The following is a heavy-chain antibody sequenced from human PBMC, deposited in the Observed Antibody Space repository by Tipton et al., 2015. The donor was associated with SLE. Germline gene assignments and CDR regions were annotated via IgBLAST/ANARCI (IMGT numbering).Heavy chain of an antibody. V-gene: IGHV4-59*12. Sequence: TLSLTCAVSGYSINSGYYWSWIRQPPGKGLEWIGYIYYSGSTNYNPSLKSRVTISLDTSKNQFSLKLSSVTAADTAVYYCSTVFGGYSGYDNDYWGQVTLVTVSS. CDR1: GYSINSGYY. CDR3: STVFGGYSGYDNDY. J-gene: IGHJ4*02. D-gene: IGHD5-12*01. CDR2: IYYSGST.